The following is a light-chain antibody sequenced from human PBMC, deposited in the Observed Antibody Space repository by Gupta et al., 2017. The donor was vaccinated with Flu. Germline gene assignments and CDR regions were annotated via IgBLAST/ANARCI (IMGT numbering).Light chain of an antibody. CDR3: QQYNTYLRT. J-gene: IGKJ1*01. V-gene: IGKV1-5*03. Sequence: GDRVTSTCRASQSSSSWLAWYQQKPGKAPKLLIYKASTLESGVPSRFSGSGSGTEFTLTISSLQPDDFATYYCQQYNTYLRTFGQGTKVEIK. CDR2: KAS. CDR1: QSSSSW.